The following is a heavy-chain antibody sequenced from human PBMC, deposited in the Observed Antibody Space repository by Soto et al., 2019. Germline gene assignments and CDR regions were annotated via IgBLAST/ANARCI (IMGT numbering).Heavy chain of an antibody. CDR2: INHSGST. J-gene: IGHJ6*02. V-gene: IGHV4-34*01. D-gene: IGHD3-22*01. Sequence: SDTLSLTCAFYCLSFTGYYWRWIVQTTGKGLEWIGEINHSGSTNYNPSLRSRVTISVDTSKNQFSLKLSSVTAADTAVYYCARDDPYYGYGYYGMDVWGQGTTVTVS. CDR1: CLSFTGYY. CDR3: ARDDPYYGYGYYGMDV.